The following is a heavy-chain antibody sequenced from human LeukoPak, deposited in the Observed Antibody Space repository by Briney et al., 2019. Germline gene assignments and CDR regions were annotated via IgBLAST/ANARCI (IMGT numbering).Heavy chain of an antibody. CDR2: INHSGST. D-gene: IGHD3-3*01. Sequence: PSETLSLTCAVYGGSFSGYYWSWIRQPPGKGLEWIGEINHSGSTNYNPSLKSRVTISVDTSKNQFSLKLSSVTAADTAVYYCARPARDFWSGYYINWFDPWGQGTLVTVSS. CDR3: ARPARDFWSGYYINWFDP. J-gene: IGHJ5*02. CDR1: GGSFSGYY. V-gene: IGHV4-34*01.